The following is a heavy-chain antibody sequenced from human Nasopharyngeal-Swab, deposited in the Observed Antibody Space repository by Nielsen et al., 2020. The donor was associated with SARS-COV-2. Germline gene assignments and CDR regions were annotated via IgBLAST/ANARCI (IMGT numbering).Heavy chain of an antibody. CDR3: AGLAAHGYFYYYYGMDV. Sequence: WIRQCPGKGLEWIGSVYYGGNTYYNPSLKSRVTISVDTSKNQFSLKLASVTAADTAVYYCAGLAAHGYFYYYYGMDVWGQGTTVTVSS. CDR2: VYYGGNT. D-gene: IGHD6-6*01. V-gene: IGHV4-39*01. J-gene: IGHJ6*02.